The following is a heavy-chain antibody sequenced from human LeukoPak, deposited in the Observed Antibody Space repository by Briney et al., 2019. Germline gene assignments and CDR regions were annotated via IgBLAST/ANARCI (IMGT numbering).Heavy chain of an antibody. V-gene: IGHV4-39*01. CDR2: IYYSGST. Sequence: SETLSLTCAVYGGSFSSYYWGWIRQPPGKGLEWIGSIYYSGSTYYNPFLKSRVTISVDTSKNQFSLKLSSVTAADTAVYYCARLPNLRGYYYYMDVWGKGTTVTISS. J-gene: IGHJ6*03. CDR3: ARLPNLRGYYYYMDV. CDR1: GGSFSSYY.